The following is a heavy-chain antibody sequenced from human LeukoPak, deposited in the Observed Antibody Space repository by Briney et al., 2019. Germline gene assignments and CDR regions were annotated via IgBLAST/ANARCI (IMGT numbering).Heavy chain of an antibody. CDR1: GFTFTTYW. CDR2: INSDGSSI. V-gene: IGHV3-74*01. J-gene: IGHJ4*02. Sequence: GGSLRLSCAASGFTFTTYWMHWVRQAPGKGLVWVSGINSDGSSITYADSVKGRFTISRDNAKNTLYLQMNSLRDEDTAVYHCARSSGWYDYWGQGTLVTVSS. D-gene: IGHD6-19*01. CDR3: ARSSGWYDY.